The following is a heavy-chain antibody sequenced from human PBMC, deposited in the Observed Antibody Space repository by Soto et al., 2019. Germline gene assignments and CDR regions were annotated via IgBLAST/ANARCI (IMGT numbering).Heavy chain of an antibody. V-gene: IGHV3-74*01. D-gene: IGHD2-2*01. J-gene: IGHJ6*02. CDR2: INSDGSST. CDR3: ARGGVCTSCPYTFMDV. Sequence: PGGSLGLSCAAYGFTLSSYWMHWVRQAPGKGLVWVSRINSDGSSTSYADSVKGRFTISRDNAKNTLYLQMNSLRAEDTAVYYCARGGVCTSCPYTFMDVCRQGPSVTVS. CDR1: GFTLSSYW.